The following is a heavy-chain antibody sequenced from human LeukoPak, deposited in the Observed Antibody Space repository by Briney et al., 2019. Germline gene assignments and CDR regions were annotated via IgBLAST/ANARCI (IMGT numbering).Heavy chain of an antibody. CDR1: GGSISSGGYY. Sequence: SETLSLTCTVSGGSISSGGYYWSWIRQPPGKGLEWIAYIYHSGSTYYNPSLKSRVTISVDTSKNQFSLKLSSVTAADTAVYYCARALPEVTMTSSRYWYFDLWGRGTLVTVPS. CDR2: IYHSGST. CDR3: ARALPEVTMTSSRYWYFDL. J-gene: IGHJ2*01. V-gene: IGHV4-30-2*01. D-gene: IGHD4-17*01.